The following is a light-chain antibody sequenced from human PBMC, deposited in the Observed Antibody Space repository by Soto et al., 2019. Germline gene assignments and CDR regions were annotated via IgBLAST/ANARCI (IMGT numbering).Light chain of an antibody. CDR3: QQYISDSNT. J-gene: IGKJ2*01. V-gene: IGKV1-5*03. CDR1: QDINIW. Sequence: DIPMTQSPSTLSASVGDRVTITCRASQDINIWLAWYQQKPGKAPKLLIYKASTLERGVPSRFIGSGSGTDFTLAISSLQPDDFATYYCQQYISDSNTFGQGTRLDIK. CDR2: KAS.